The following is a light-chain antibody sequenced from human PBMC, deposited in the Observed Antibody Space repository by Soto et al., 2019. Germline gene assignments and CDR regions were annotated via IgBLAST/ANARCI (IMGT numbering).Light chain of an antibody. CDR2: ETS. J-gene: IGKJ1*01. CDR1: QSVNSNY. V-gene: IGKV3-20*01. CDR3: QQFGTSPLWT. Sequence: EIVLTQSPGTLSLSPGERATLSCRASQSVNSNYLAWYQQKPGQAPRLLMYETSTGATGIPDRFSGSGSGTDFTLTISRLEPEDFAVYFCQQFGTSPLWTFGQGTKVEMK.